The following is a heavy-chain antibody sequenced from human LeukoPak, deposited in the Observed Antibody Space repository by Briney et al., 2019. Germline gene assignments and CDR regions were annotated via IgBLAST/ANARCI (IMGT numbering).Heavy chain of an antibody. CDR3: ARREIRDGYNF. CDR2: INHSGST. V-gene: IGHV4-39*07. Sequence: SETLSLTCTVSGGSISSGGYYWSWIRQPPGKGLEWIGEINHSGSTNYNPSLKSRVTISVDTSKNQFSLKLSSVTAADTAVYYCARREIRDGYNFWGQGTLVTVSS. J-gene: IGHJ4*02. CDR1: GGSISSGGYY. D-gene: IGHD5-24*01.